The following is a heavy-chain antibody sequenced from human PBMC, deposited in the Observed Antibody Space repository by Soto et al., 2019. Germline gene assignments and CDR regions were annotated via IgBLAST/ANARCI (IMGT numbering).Heavy chain of an antibody. D-gene: IGHD3-10*01. CDR1: GGSISSSSYY. J-gene: IGHJ4*02. CDR3: ARPTMVRGVITN. V-gene: IGHV4-39*01. CDR2: IYYSGST. Sequence: SGTLSLTCTVSGGSISSSSYYWGWIRQPPGKGLEWIESIYYSGSTYYNPSLKSRVTISVDTSKNQFSLKLSSVTAADTAVYYCARPTMVRGVITNWGQGTLVTVSS.